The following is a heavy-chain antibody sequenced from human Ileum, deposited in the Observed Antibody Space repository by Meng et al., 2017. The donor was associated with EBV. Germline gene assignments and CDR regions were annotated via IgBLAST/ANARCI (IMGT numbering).Heavy chain of an antibody. CDR3: ARVRVIPAAIGFDY. V-gene: IGHV4-4*02. Sequence: QVRLEESGPGLVKPSGTLSLTCAAAGGSISSRDWWSWVRQPPGKGLEWIGEIYRGGGTNYNASLKSRVTISVDTSKNHFSLKLNSVTAADTAVYYCARVRVIPAAIGFDYWGQGTLVTVSS. D-gene: IGHD2-2*02. J-gene: IGHJ4*02. CDR1: GGSISSRDW. CDR2: IYRGGGT.